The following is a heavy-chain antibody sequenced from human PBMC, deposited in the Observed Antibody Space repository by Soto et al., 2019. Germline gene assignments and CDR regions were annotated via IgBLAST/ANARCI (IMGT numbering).Heavy chain of an antibody. V-gene: IGHV4-61*08. CDR1: GGSISGGAHS. Sequence: SETLSLTCTVSGGSISGGAHSWSWIRQPPGKGLEWIGYIFDSGSTYYNPSLKSRVTISGDTAKNQFSLRLSSVTAADTAVYYCARGPGWGQSNAEYFQHWGQGTLVTVS. J-gene: IGHJ1*01. CDR3: ARGPGWGQSNAEYFQH. D-gene: IGHD4-4*01. CDR2: IFDSGST.